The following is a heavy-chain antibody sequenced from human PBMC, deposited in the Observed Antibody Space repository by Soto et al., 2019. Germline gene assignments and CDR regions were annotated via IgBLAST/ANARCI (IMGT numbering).Heavy chain of an antibody. J-gene: IGHJ4*02. CDR3: AKGTAEIGIFDY. Sequence: EVQLLKSGGGLVQPGGALRVSCAASGFTFDNYAMRWLRQAPWKGLEWVSTISGTGGSTYHADSVKGRFTISRDNSKNMLYLQMNSLRGEDTAVYYCAKGTAEIGIFDYWGQGSLVTVSS. CDR2: ISGTGGST. V-gene: IGHV3-23*01. D-gene: IGHD6-13*01. CDR1: GFTFDNYA.